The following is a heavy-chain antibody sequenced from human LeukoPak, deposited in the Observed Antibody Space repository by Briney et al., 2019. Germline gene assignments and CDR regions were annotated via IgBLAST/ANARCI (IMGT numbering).Heavy chain of an antibody. CDR1: GITVSSNH. CDR2: IYSGGST. D-gene: IGHD3-22*01. V-gene: IGHV3-66*01. Sequence: PGGSLRLSCAASGITVSSNHLSWVRQAPGKGLESVSVIYSGGSTYYADSVKGRFTISRDNSKNTLYLQMNSLRAEDTALYYCARVYSTNYYDSSGPIDYWGQGTLVTVSS. CDR3: ARVYSTNYYDSSGPIDY. J-gene: IGHJ4*02.